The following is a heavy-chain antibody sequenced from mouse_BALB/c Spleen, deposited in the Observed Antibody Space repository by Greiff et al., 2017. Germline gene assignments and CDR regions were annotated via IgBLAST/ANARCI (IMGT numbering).Heavy chain of an antibody. Sequence: VQLQQPGAELVKPGASVKLSCKASGYTFTSYWMHWVKQRPGQGLEWIGEIDPSDSYTNYNQKFKGKATLTVDKSSSTAYMQLSSLTSEDSAVYYCARRGRRADYYAMDYWGQGTSVTVSS. CDR3: ARRGRRADYYAMDY. V-gene: IGHV1-69*02. CDR1: GYTFTSYW. D-gene: IGHD3-1*01. J-gene: IGHJ4*01. CDR2: IDPSDSYT.